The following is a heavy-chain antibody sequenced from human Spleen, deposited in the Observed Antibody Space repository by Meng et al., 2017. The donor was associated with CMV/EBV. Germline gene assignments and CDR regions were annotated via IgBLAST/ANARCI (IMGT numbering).Heavy chain of an antibody. CDR1: GFTFNNYG. D-gene: IGHD2-8*01. V-gene: IGHV3-30*02. J-gene: IGHJ4*02. CDR2: IRCDGSNG. Sequence: GGSLRLSCAASGFTFNNYGMHWVRQAPGKGLEWVATIRCDGSNGHYADSVKGRFTISRDNSKNTLYVQMNSLRAEDTALYYCAKDRQGYCVDGLCFSFASWGQGTPVTVSS. CDR3: AKDRQGYCVDGLCFSFAS.